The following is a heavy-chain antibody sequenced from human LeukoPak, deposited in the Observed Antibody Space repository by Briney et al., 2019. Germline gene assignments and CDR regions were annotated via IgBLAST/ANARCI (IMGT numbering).Heavy chain of an antibody. Sequence: GGSLRLSCAASGFTFSSYAMHWVRQAPGKGLEYVSAISSNGGSTYYANSVKGRFTISRDNSKNTLYLQMGSLRAEDTAVYYCATHATYYYDNSGYYYYYYYMDVWGKGTTVTISS. CDR2: ISSNGGST. D-gene: IGHD3-22*01. CDR1: GFTFSSYA. J-gene: IGHJ6*03. V-gene: IGHV3-64*01. CDR3: ATHATYYYDNSGYYYYYYYMDV.